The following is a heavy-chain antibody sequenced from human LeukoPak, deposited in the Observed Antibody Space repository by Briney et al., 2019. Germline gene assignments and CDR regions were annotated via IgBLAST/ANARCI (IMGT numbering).Heavy chain of an antibody. Sequence: PSETLSLTCAVSGGSLSDSYWSWIRQSPGKGLEWIGEINHSGGTNYNPSLKRRVTISVDPSKSPFSLRVTSVTAADTAVYYCARVRADSSGWSPDFDYWGQGTLVTVSS. J-gene: IGHJ4*02. CDR3: ARVRADSSGWSPDFDY. V-gene: IGHV4-34*01. CDR2: INHSGGT. CDR1: GGSLSDSY. D-gene: IGHD6-19*01.